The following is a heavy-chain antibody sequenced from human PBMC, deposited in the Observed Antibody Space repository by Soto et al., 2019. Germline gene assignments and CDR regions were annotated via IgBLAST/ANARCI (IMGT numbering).Heavy chain of an antibody. CDR3: ARDSYSSSSSLDY. Sequence: GGSLRLSCAASGFTFSSYGMHWVRQAPGKGLEWVAVIWYDGSNKYYADSVKGRFTISRDNSKNTLYLQMNSLRAEDTAVYYCARDSYSSSSSLDYWGQGTLVTVSS. D-gene: IGHD6-6*01. CDR1: GFTFSSYG. V-gene: IGHV3-33*01. J-gene: IGHJ4*02. CDR2: IWYDGSNK.